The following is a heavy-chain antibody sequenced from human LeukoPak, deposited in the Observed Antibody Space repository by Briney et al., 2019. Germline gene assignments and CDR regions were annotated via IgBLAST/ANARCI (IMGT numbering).Heavy chain of an antibody. D-gene: IGHD3-22*01. Sequence: GASVKASCKASGYTFTGYYMHWVRQAPRQGLEWMGSINPNSGGTNYAQKFQGRVTMTRDTSISSAYMDLSRLRSDDTAVYYCARSPTYYYDSSGYLYYFDYWGQGTLVTVSS. CDR2: INPNSGGT. CDR3: ARSPTYYYDSSGYLYYFDY. CDR1: GYTFTGYY. J-gene: IGHJ4*02. V-gene: IGHV1-2*02.